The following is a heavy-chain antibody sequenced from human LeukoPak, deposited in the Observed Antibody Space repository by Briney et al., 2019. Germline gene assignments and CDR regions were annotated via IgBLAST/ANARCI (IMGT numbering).Heavy chain of an antibody. CDR3: ARVRRRWLQLLFDY. Sequence: SETLSLTCTVSGGSISSYYWSWIRQPPGKGLEWIGEINHSGSTNYNPSLKSRVTISVDTSKNQFSLKLSSVTAADTAVYYCARVRRRWLQLLFDYWGQGTLVTVSS. CDR2: INHSGST. CDR1: GGSISSYY. V-gene: IGHV4-34*01. D-gene: IGHD5-24*01. J-gene: IGHJ4*02.